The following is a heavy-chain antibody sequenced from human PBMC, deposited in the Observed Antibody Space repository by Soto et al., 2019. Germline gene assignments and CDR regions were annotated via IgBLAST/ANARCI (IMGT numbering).Heavy chain of an antibody. CDR1: GFSLSSSGVG. J-gene: IGHJ4*02. V-gene: IGHV2-5*02. CDR2: IYWDDDK. D-gene: IGHD3-16*01. CDR3: AHRGILGGWLGY. Sequence: QITLKESGPPLVKPTQTLTLTCTFSGFSLSSSGVGVGWIRQPPGKALEWLALIYWDDDKRYSPSLKSRLTITKDTSKDQVVLTMTNMDPVDTATYYCAHRGILGGWLGYWGQGTLVTVSS.